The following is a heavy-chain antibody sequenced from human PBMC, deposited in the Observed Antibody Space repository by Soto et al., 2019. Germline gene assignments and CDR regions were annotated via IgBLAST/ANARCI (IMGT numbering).Heavy chain of an antibody. Sequence: QVQLVESGGGVVQPGRSLRLSCAASGFTFSSFAMHWVHQAPGKGLEWVAVISYDGSNKYYADSVKGRFTISRDNSKDTLYLQMNSLRAEDTAVYYCARVVDTAMAIYFDYWGQGTLVTVSS. CDR3: ARVVDTAMAIYFDY. J-gene: IGHJ4*02. CDR2: ISYDGSNK. D-gene: IGHD5-18*01. CDR1: GFTFSSFA. V-gene: IGHV3-30-3*01.